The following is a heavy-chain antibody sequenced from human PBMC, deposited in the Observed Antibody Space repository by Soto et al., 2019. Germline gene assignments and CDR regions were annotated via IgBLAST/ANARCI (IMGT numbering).Heavy chain of an antibody. J-gene: IGHJ4*01. Sequence: QVQLVQSGAEVKKPGASVKVSCKASGYIFINYYIHWVRQAPGQGHEWIGIINPNGGSTNYAQKFRGRVTLARDTSTSTVYMDLSSLRSEDTAMYYCARDLAAGDFWGHGTLVTVSS. D-gene: IGHD6-13*01. CDR3: ARDLAAGDF. V-gene: IGHV1-46*01. CDR1: GYIFINYY. CDR2: INPNGGST.